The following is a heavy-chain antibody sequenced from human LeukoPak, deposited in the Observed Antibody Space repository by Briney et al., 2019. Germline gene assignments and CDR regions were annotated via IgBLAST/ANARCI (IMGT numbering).Heavy chain of an antibody. D-gene: IGHD2-15*01. Sequence: GASVKVSCKASGYTFTSYGISWVRQAPGQGLEWMGWISAYNGNTNYAQKLQGRVTMTTDTSTCTAYMELWSLRSDDTAVYYCARVMGEGCSGGSCYGNWFDPWGQGTLVTVSS. CDR1: GYTFTSYG. J-gene: IGHJ5*02. CDR2: ISAYNGNT. V-gene: IGHV1-18*01. CDR3: ARVMGEGCSGGSCYGNWFDP.